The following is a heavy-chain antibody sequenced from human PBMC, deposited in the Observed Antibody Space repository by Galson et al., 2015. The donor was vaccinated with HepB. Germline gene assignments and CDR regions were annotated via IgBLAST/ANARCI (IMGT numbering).Heavy chain of an antibody. CDR2: ISYDGSNK. CDR3: ARGGRVIAAAGVHFDY. Sequence: SLRLSCAASGFTFSSYAMHWVRQAPGKGLEWVAVISYDGSNKYYADSVKGRFTISRDNSKNTLYLQMNSPRAEDTAVYYCARGGRVIAAAGVHFDYWGQGTLVTVSS. V-gene: IGHV3-30-3*01. CDR1: GFTFSSYA. J-gene: IGHJ4*02. D-gene: IGHD6-13*01.